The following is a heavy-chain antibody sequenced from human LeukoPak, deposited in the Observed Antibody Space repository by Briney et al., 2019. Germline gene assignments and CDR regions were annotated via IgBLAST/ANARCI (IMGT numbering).Heavy chain of an antibody. CDR3: TTDLRRGDFWSGPVVDY. CDR2: ISSTSNYI. CDR1: GFTFSTYA. J-gene: IGHJ4*02. D-gene: IGHD3-3*01. Sequence: PGGSLRLSCAASGFTFSTYAISWVRQAPGKGLEWVSCISSTSNYIFYADSVRGRFTISRDNSKNTLYLQMNSLKTEDTAVYYCTTDLRRGDFWSGPVVDYWGQGTLVTVSS. V-gene: IGHV3-21*03.